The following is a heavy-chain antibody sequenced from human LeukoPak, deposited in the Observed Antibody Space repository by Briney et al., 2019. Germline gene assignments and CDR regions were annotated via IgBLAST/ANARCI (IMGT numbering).Heavy chain of an antibody. CDR2: IYYSGNT. CDR1: GGSISSYY. CDR3: ARHRSHHFDY. Sequence: SETLSLTCTVSGGSISSYYWNWIRQPAGKGLEWIAYIYYSGNTNYNPSLKSRVTISVDTSKNQFSLKLSSVAAADTAVYYCARHRSHHFDYWGQGTLVTVSS. V-gene: IGHV4-59*08. J-gene: IGHJ4*02.